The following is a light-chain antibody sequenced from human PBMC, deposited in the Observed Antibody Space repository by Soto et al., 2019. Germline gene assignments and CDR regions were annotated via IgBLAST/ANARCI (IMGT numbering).Light chain of an antibody. V-gene: IGKV3-11*01. Sequence: EIVLTQSPATLSLSPGERATLSCRASQSVSNFLAWYQQKSGQAPRLLIYDVSNRAPGIPARFSGSGSGTDFTLTISSLEPEDFAIYYCQQRSNWQITFGQGTRLEIK. J-gene: IGKJ5*01. CDR1: QSVSNF. CDR2: DVS. CDR3: QQRSNWQIT.